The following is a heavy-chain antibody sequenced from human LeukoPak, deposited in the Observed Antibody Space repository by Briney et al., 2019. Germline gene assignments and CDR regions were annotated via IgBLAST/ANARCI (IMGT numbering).Heavy chain of an antibody. Sequence: GGSLRLSCAASGFAFSSYSMNWARQAPGKGLGWVSSISSSSNYIYYADSVKGRFTISRDNAKNSLYLQMNSLRAEDTAVYYCAKAHYYDSSGYLPFFDYWGQGTLVTVSS. CDR2: ISSSSNYI. CDR3: AKAHYYDSSGYLPFFDY. V-gene: IGHV3-21*04. J-gene: IGHJ4*02. D-gene: IGHD3-22*01. CDR1: GFAFSSYS.